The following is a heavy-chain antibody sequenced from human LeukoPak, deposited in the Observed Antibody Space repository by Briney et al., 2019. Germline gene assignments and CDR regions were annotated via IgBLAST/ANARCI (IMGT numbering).Heavy chain of an antibody. J-gene: IGHJ4*02. V-gene: IGHV3-21*01. Sequence: GGSLGLSCAASGFTFSSYSMNWVRQAPGKGLEWVSSISSSSSYIYYADSVKGRFTISRDNAKNSLYLQMNSLRAEDTAVYYCARDFGTYYYDSSGYSWGQGTLVTVSS. CDR3: ARDFGTYYYDSSGYS. CDR1: GFTFSSYS. D-gene: IGHD3-22*01. CDR2: ISSSSSYI.